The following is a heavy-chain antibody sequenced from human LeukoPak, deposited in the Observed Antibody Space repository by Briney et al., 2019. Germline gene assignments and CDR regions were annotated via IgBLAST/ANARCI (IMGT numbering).Heavy chain of an antibody. J-gene: IGHJ6*02. CDR3: ARVRGYSYGSTGDYYYYGMDV. D-gene: IGHD5-18*01. CDR2: IYTSGST. Sequence: SETLSLTCTVSGGSISSYYWSWIRQPAGKGLEWIGRIYTSGSTNYNPSLKSRVTMSVDTSKNQFSLKLSSVTAADTAVYYCARVRGYSYGSTGDYYYYGMDVWGQGTTVTVSS. V-gene: IGHV4-4*07. CDR1: GGSISSYY.